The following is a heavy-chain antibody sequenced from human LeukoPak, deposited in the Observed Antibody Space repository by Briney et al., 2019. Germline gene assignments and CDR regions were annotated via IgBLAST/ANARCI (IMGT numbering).Heavy chain of an antibody. J-gene: IGHJ4*02. CDR2: IWYDGSNK. V-gene: IGHV3-33*01. Sequence: GGSLRLSCAASGFTFSSYGMHWVRQAPGKGLEWVAVIWYDGSNKYYADSVKGRFTISRDNSKNTLYLQMNSLRAEDTAVYYCARDRGGVVVPAAIQDYWGQGTLVTVSS. D-gene: IGHD2-2*01. CDR3: ARDRGGVVVPAAIQDY. CDR1: GFTFSSYG.